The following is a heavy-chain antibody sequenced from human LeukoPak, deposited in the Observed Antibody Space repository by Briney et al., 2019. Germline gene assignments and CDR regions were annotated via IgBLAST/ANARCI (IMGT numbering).Heavy chain of an antibody. CDR1: GFTFSSYA. V-gene: IGHV3-30*04. J-gene: IGHJ4*02. CDR3: AKDRYSYGYGRFDY. CDR2: ISYDGSNK. D-gene: IGHD5-18*01. Sequence: PGGSLRLSCAASGFTFSSYAMHWVRQAPGKGLEWVAVISYDGSNKYYADSVKGRFTISRDNSKNTLYLQMNSLRAEDTAVYYCAKDRYSYGYGRFDYWGQGTLVTVSS.